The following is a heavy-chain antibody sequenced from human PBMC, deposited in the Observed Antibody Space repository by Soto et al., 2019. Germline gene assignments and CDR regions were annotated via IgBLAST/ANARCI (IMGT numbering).Heavy chain of an antibody. V-gene: IGHV1-2*04. CDR3: ARARKAWDAFDI. Sequence: ASVKVSCKASGYTFTGYYMHWVRQAPGQGLEWMGWINPNSGGTNYAQTFQGWVTMTRDTSISTAYMVLSRLRSDDTAVYYCARARKAWDAFDIWGQGTMVTVSS. CDR1: GYTFTGYY. D-gene: IGHD5-12*01. CDR2: INPNSGGT. J-gene: IGHJ3*02.